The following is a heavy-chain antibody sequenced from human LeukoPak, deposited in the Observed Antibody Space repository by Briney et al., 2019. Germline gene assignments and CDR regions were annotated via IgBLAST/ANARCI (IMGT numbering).Heavy chain of an antibody. Sequence: AGGSLRLSCAASGFTFSSYAMSWVRRAPGKGLEWVSAISGSGGSTYYADSVKGRFTISRDNSKNTLYLQMNSLRAEDTAVYYCAKGYCSSTSCYFHYYGMDVWGQGTTVTVSS. CDR3: AKGYCSSTSCYFHYYGMDV. J-gene: IGHJ6*02. CDR2: ISGSGGST. D-gene: IGHD2-2*01. CDR1: GFTFSSYA. V-gene: IGHV3-23*01.